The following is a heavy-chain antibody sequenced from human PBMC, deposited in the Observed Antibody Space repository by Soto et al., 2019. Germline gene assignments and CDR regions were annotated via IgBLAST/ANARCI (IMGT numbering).Heavy chain of an antibody. CDR3: TTMKNDSVVVPASYYYYMDV. J-gene: IGHJ6*03. CDR2: IKSKTDGGTT. D-gene: IGHD2-2*01. CDR1: GFTFSNAW. Sequence: EVQLVESGGGLVKPGGSLRLSCAASGFTFSNAWMSWVRQAPGKGLEWVGRIKSKTDGGTTDYAAPVKGRFTISRDDSKNTLYLQMNSLNTEDTAVYYCTTMKNDSVVVPASYYYYMDVWGKGTTVTVSS. V-gene: IGHV3-15*01.